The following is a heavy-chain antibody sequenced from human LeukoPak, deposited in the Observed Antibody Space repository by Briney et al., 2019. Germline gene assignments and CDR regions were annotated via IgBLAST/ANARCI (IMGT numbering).Heavy chain of an antibody. D-gene: IGHD6-13*01. J-gene: IGHJ4*02. CDR3: ASGPYPAAGTDHQFDY. Sequence: SETLSLTCTVSGASISSYYWSWIRQPPGKGLEWMGYIYYRGSTNYNPSLKSRVTISVDTSKNQFSLKLSSVTAADTAVYYCASGPYPAAGTDHQFDYWGQGTLVTVSS. CDR2: IYYRGST. CDR1: GASISSYY. V-gene: IGHV4-59*01.